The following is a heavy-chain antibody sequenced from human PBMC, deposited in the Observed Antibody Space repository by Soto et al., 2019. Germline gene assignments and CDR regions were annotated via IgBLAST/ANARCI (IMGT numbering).Heavy chain of an antibody. CDR3: ARYYYDSSGYHDY. J-gene: IGHJ4*02. CDR2: ITSNGGST. D-gene: IGHD3-22*01. CDR1: GFTFSTFA. V-gene: IGHV3-64*07. Sequence: EVQLVESGGGLVQPGGSLRLSCAASGFTFSTFAMHWVRQSPGKGLEYVSGITSNGGSTFYADSVKGRFTISRDNSENTLYLQMGSLRVEDMAVYFCARYYYDSSGYHDYWGQGTLVTVSS.